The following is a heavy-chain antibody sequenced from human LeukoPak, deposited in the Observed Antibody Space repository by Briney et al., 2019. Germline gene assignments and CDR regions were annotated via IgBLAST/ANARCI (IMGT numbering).Heavy chain of an antibody. D-gene: IGHD6-13*01. Sequence: ASVKVSCKASGGTFSSYAISWVRQAPGQGLEWMGGIIPIFGTANYAQKFQGRVTITADESTSTAYMELSSLRSEDTAVYYCARPAGTLGHSPYYFDYWGQGTLVTVSS. CDR2: IIPIFGTA. CDR1: GGTFSSYA. J-gene: IGHJ4*02. CDR3: ARPAGTLGHSPYYFDY. V-gene: IGHV1-69*13.